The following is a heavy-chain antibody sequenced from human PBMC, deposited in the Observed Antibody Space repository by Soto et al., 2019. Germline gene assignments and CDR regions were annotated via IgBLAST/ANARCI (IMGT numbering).Heavy chain of an antibody. V-gene: IGHV1-69*02. D-gene: IGHD3-10*01. J-gene: IGHJ4*02. CDR2: IIPILGIA. Sequence: QVQLVQSGAEVKKPGSSVKVSCKASGGTFSSYTISWVRQAPGQGLEWMGRIIPILGIANYAQKFQGRVTITADKSTSTAYMELSSLRSEDTAVYYCARGITMVRGDFDYWGQGTLVTVSS. CDR1: GGTFSSYT. CDR3: ARGITMVRGDFDY.